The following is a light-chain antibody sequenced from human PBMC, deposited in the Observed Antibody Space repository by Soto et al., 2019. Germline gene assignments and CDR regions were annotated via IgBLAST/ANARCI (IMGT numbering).Light chain of an antibody. J-gene: IGKJ5*01. CDR2: GAS. V-gene: IGKV3-20*01. CDR3: QQYGSSPPIT. Sequence: EFVLTQSPGTLSLSPGERATLSCRASQTVRNNYLAWYQQKPGQAPRLLIYGASSRATGIPDRFSGSGSGTDFTLTISKLEPEDFAVYYCQQYGSSPPITFGQGTRLENK. CDR1: QTVRNNY.